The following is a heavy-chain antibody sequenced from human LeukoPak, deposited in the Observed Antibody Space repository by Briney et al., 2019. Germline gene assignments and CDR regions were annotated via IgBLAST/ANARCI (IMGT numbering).Heavy chain of an antibody. CDR3: ARAVDYRNYFDY. J-gene: IGHJ4*02. CDR2: IYHSGTT. Sequence: SETLSLTCTFSGDSMTRGGYYWSWVRQHPGKGLEWIGFIYHSGTTFYNPSLEGRAAFSVDTSQNQFSLKLTSVTAADTAVYYCARAVDYRNYFDYWGQGTLVTVSS. V-gene: IGHV4-31*03. D-gene: IGHD4-11*01. CDR1: GDSMTRGGYY.